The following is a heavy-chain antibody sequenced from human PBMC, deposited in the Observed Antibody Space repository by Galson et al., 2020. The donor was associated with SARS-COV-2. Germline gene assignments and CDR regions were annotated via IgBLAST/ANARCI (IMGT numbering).Heavy chain of an antibody. Sequence: ASVKVSCKVSGYTITELSMHWVRQAPGKGLEWMGGFDTEDGETIYAQKFQGRVTMTEDTSTDTAYMELSSLRSEDTAVYYCATADSSGWDDYVDYWGQGTLVTVSS. V-gene: IGHV1-24*01. CDR3: ATADSSGWDDYVDY. J-gene: IGHJ4*02. CDR1: GYTITELS. D-gene: IGHD6-19*01. CDR2: FDTEDGET.